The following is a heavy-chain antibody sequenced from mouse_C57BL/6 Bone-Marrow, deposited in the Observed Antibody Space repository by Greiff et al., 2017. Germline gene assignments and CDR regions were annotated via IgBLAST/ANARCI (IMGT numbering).Heavy chain of an antibody. CDR3: ARGGDDYDGGYFDV. CDR1: GYTFTDYN. J-gene: IGHJ1*03. D-gene: IGHD2-4*01. V-gene: IGHV1-18*01. Sequence: EVQLQQSGPELVKPGASVKIPCKASGYTFTDYNMDWVKQSHGKSLEWIGDINPNNGGTIYNQKFKGKATLTVDKSSSTAYMALRSLTSEDTAVYYCARGGDDYDGGYFDVWGTGTTVTVSS. CDR2: INPNNGGT.